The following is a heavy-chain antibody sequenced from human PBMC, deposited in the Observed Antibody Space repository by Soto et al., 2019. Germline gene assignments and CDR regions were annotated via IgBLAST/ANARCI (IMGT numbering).Heavy chain of an antibody. V-gene: IGHV3-74*01. J-gene: IGHJ6*03. CDR3: ARVDRDYYYYMDV. CDR2: INSDGSST. CDR1: GFTFSGYW. D-gene: IGHD2-2*03. Sequence: GGSLRLSCAASGFTFSGYWMHWVRQAPGKGLVWVSRINSDGSSTSYADSVKGRFTISRDNAKNTLYLQMNSLRAEDTAVYYCARVDRDYYYYMDVWGKGTTVTVSS.